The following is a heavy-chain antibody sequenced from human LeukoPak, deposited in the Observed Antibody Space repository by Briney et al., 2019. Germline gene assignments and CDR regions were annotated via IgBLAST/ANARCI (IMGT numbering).Heavy chain of an antibody. D-gene: IGHD6-19*01. Sequence: SETLSLTCTVSGGSISSSSYYWGWIRQPPGKGLEWIGSIYYSGSTYYNPSLKSRVTISVDTSKNQFSLKLSSVTAADTAVHYCSRGYSSGWHTSPDYWGQGTLVTVSS. J-gene: IGHJ4*02. CDR3: SRGYSSGWHTSPDY. CDR2: IYYSGST. V-gene: IGHV4-39*01. CDR1: GGSISSSSYY.